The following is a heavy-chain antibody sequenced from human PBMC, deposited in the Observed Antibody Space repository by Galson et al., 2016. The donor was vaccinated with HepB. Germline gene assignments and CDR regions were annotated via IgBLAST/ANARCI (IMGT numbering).Heavy chain of an antibody. CDR3: ARPLYYYSSGYHQYFQY. CDR1: GFTFSSYS. Sequence: SLRLSCAASGFTFSSYSMNWVRQAPGKGLEWVSYIKPSSSSTHYADSVKGRFIISRDNAKNSLYLQMDSLRDEDTAVYYCARPLYYYSSGYHQYFQYWGQGTLVTASS. CDR2: IKPSSSST. J-gene: IGHJ1*01. V-gene: IGHV3-48*02. D-gene: IGHD3-22*01.